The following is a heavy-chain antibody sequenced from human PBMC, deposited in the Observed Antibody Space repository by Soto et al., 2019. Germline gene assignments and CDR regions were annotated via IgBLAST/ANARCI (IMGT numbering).Heavy chain of an antibody. V-gene: IGHV1-18*01. CDR3: ARGVYGDHEDNYYYYMDV. J-gene: IGHJ6*03. CDR1: GYTFTSYG. Sequence: ASVKVSCKSSGYTFTSYGISGVLHAPGQGLEWMGWISAYNGNTNYAQKPQGRVTMTTDTSTSTAYMELRSLRSDDTAVYYCARGVYGDHEDNYYYYMDVWGKGTTVTVS. CDR2: ISAYNGNT. D-gene: IGHD4-17*01.